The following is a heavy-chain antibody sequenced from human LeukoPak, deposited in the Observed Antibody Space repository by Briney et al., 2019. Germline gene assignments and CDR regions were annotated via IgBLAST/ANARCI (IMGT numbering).Heavy chain of an antibody. J-gene: IGHJ4*02. D-gene: IGHD2-2*01. V-gene: IGHV4-34*01. CDR3: ARLTRYCSSTSCYYDY. CDR2: INYTGST. Sequence: KPSETLSLTCAVYGGTFSGYYWNWIRQPPGKGLEWIGEINYTGSTNYNPSLKSRVTISVDTSKNQFSLKLSSVTAADTAVYYCARLTRYCSSTSCYYDYWGQGTLVTVSS. CDR1: GGTFSGYY.